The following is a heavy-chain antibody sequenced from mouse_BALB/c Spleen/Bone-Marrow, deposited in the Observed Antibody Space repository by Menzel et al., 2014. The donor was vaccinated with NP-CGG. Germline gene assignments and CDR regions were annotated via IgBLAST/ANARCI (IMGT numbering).Heavy chain of an antibody. CDR2: ISSGSSTI. V-gene: IGHV5-17*02. D-gene: IGHD1-1*01. Sequence: EVNVVESGGGLVQPGGSRKLSCAASGFTFSSFGMHWVRQAPEKGLEWVAYISSGSSTIYYADTVKGRFTISRGNPKNTLFLQMTSLRSEDTAMYYCASSPYGYFDYWGQGTTLTVSS. CDR1: GFTFSSFG. J-gene: IGHJ2*01. CDR3: ASSPYGYFDY.